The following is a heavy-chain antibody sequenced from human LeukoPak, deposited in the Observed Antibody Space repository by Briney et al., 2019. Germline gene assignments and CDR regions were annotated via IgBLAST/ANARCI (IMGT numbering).Heavy chain of an antibody. D-gene: IGHD6-13*01. CDR3: ARHVEAAAGLIYFDC. CDR1: GGSISSYY. CDR2: IYYSGST. V-gene: IGHV4-59*08. J-gene: IGHJ4*02. Sequence: PSETLSLTCTVSGGSISSYYWSWIRQPPGKGLEWIGYIYYSGSTNYNPSLKSRVTISVDTSKNQFSLKLSSVTAADTAAYYCARHVEAAAGLIYFDCWGQGTLVTVSS.